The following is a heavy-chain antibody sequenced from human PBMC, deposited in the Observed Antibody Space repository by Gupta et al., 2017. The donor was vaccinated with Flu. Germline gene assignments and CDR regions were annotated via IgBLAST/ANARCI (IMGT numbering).Heavy chain of an antibody. CDR2: INSGGSSI. CDR1: GFPFSSYW. CDR3: VRELTVVTPL. D-gene: IGHD2-21*02. Sequence: EVQLVESGGGLVQPGGSLRLSCEASGFPFSSYWLHWVRQAPGKGLVWVSRINSGGSSISYADSVKGRFTISRDNTQNTLYLQMNSLRAEDTAVYYCVRELTVVTPLWGQGTLVTVSS. V-gene: IGHV3-74*01. J-gene: IGHJ4*02.